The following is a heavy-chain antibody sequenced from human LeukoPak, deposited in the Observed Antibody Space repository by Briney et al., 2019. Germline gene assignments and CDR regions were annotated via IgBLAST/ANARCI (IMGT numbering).Heavy chain of an antibody. CDR2: ISSSSSYI. CDR1: GFTFSSYS. Sequence: GGSLRLSCAASGFTFSSYSMNWVRQAPGKGLEWVSSISSSSSYIYYADSVKGRFTISRDNAKNSLYLQMNSLRAEDTAVYYCARGPTNYYDSSGYYPHAFDIWGQGTMATVSS. J-gene: IGHJ3*02. CDR3: ARGPTNYYDSSGYYPHAFDI. V-gene: IGHV3-21*01. D-gene: IGHD3-22*01.